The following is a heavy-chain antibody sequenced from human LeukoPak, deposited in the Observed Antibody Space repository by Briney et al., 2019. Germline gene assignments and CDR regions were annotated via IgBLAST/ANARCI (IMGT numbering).Heavy chain of an antibody. V-gene: IGHV3-23*01. CDR2: IRGSGGST. CDR3: ARDPYCGGHCYPYYYFGMDV. CDR1: GFTFSSSA. Sequence: GGSLRLSCTASGFTFSSSAMSWVRQAPGKGLEWVSGIRGSGGSTYYGDSVQGRFTISRDSSKNTLYLQMNSLRAEDTAVYFCARDPYCGGHCYPYYYFGMDVWGQGTTVIVSS. D-gene: IGHD2-21*02. J-gene: IGHJ6*02.